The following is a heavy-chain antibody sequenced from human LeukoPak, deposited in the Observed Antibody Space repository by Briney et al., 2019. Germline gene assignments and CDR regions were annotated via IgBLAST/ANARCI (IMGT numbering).Heavy chain of an antibody. Sequence: GGSLRLSCVASGFSFSNYAINWVRQAPGKGLEWVSAISGSGGTILYADSVKGRFAISRDNSKNTLYLQMTSLRAEDTAVYYCAKTYVDTTFFDSWGQGTLVTVSS. CDR3: AKTYVDTTFFDS. V-gene: IGHV3-23*01. CDR2: ISGSGGTI. J-gene: IGHJ4*02. D-gene: IGHD5-18*01. CDR1: GFSFSNYA.